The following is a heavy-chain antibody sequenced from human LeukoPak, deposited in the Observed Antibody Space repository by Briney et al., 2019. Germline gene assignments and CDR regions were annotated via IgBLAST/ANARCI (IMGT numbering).Heavy chain of an antibody. CDR1: GGSISTYY. Sequence: SETLSLTCTVSGGSISTYYWSWIRQPPGKGLEWIGHIYYTGSTNYNPSLKSRVTMSVDTSKNQFSLKLSSVTAADTAVYYCASMGSVAGTWDYWGQGTLVTVSS. V-gene: IGHV4-59*08. CDR3: ASMGSVAGTWDY. J-gene: IGHJ4*02. CDR2: IYYTGST. D-gene: IGHD6-19*01.